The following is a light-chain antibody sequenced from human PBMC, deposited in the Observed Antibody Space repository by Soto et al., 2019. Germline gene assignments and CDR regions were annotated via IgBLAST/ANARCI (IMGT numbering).Light chain of an antibody. CDR2: GAS. CDR3: QQYNYWPIT. J-gene: IGKJ5*01. CDR1: QSVADI. Sequence: EVVMTQSPATLSVSPGERVTLSCRSSQSVADILAWFQQKPGQGPRLLIYGASTRATGIPARFSGSGSETDFTLTVSSLRSEDSAVYYCQQYNYWPITFGQGIRLEI. V-gene: IGKV3-15*01.